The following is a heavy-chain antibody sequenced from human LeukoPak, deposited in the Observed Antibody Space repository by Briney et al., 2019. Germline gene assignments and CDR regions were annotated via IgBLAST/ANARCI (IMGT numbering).Heavy chain of an antibody. D-gene: IGHD6-19*01. CDR3: ARDSSGWYYFDY. CDR1: GFTFSSYS. V-gene: IGHV3-21*01. J-gene: IGHJ4*02. Sequence: GGSPRLSCAASGFTFSSYSMNWVRQAPGKGLEWVSSISSSSSYIYYADSVKGRFTISRDNAKNSLYLQMNSLRAEDTAVYYCARDSSGWYYFDYWGQGTLVTVSS. CDR2: ISSSSSYI.